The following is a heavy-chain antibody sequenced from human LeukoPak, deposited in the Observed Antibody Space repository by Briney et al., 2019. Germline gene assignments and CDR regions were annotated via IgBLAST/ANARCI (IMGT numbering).Heavy chain of an antibody. V-gene: IGHV3-21*01. CDR2: ISSSSSYI. J-gene: IGHJ4*02. CDR3: ARGTGSYSSSARDFDY. D-gene: IGHD6-6*01. Sequence: GGSLRLSCAASGFTFSSYSMNWVRQAPGKGLEWVSSISSSSSYIYYADSVKGRFTISRDNAKNSLYLQMNSLRAEDTAVYYCARGTGSYSSSARDFDYWGQGTLVTVSS. CDR1: GFTFSSYS.